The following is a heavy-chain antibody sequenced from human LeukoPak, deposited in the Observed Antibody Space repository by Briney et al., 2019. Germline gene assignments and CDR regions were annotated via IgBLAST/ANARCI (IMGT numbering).Heavy chain of an antibody. CDR3: ARDSNIDYELVGYMDV. Sequence: SVNLSCNSSGYTFTSYYIHWVRQAPGQGLEWMGGIIPIFGTANYAQKFQGRVTITADKSKSTAYMELSSLRSEDTAVYYCARDSNIDYELVGYMDVWGKGTTVTVSS. CDR1: GYTFTSYY. CDR2: IIPIFGTA. D-gene: IGHD3-22*01. V-gene: IGHV1-69*06. J-gene: IGHJ6*03.